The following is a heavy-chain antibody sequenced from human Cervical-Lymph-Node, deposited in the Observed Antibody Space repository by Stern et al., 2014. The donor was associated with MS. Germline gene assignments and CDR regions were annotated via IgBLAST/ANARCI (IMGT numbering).Heavy chain of an antibody. J-gene: IGHJ4*02. CDR3: ARAYTYYSNSAGY. CDR1: GGTFSSYE. CDR2: IIPTFDTP. V-gene: IGHV1-69*01. Sequence: VQLMQSGAEVKKPGSSVKVSCKASGGTFSSYEITWVRQAPGQGLEWMGWIIPTFDTPTYAQKFQYRVTISADESTNTAYLELNGLKSDDTAIYFCARAYTYYSNSAGYWGQGTLVTVSS. D-gene: IGHD3-10*01.